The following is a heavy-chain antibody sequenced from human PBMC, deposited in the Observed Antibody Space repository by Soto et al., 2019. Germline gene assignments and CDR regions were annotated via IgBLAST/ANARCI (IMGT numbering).Heavy chain of an antibody. D-gene: IGHD6-25*01. V-gene: IGHV5-51*01. Sequence: GESLKISCKGSGYTFTAYWIGWVRQMPGKGLEWMGIIYPGDSDTGYSPSFQGQVTISADKSISTAYLQWSSLKASDTAMFYCARGGYSGNSKDPFYIWGPGTMVTVS. CDR1: GYTFTAYW. CDR2: IYPGDSDT. CDR3: ARGGYSGNSKDPFYI. J-gene: IGHJ3*02.